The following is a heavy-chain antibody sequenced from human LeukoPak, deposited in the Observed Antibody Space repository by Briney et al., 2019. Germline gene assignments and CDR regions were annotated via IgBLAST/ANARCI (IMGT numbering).Heavy chain of an antibody. CDR3: ARACSSTSCYV. Sequence: GGSLRLSCAASGFTFSSSSMNWVRQAPGKGLEWVSYISSSSTIYYADSVKGRFTISRDNAKNSLYLQMNSLTDEDTAVYYCARACSSTSCYVWGQGTLVTVSS. CDR2: ISSSSTI. D-gene: IGHD2-2*01. J-gene: IGHJ4*02. V-gene: IGHV3-48*02. CDR1: GFTFSSSS.